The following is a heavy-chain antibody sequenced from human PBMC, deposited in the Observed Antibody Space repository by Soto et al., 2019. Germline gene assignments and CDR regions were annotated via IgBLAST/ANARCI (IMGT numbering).Heavy chain of an antibody. CDR1: GFTFSSYA. Sequence: GGSLRLSCAASGFTFSSYAMHWVRQAPGKGLEWVAVISYDGSNKYYADSVKGRFTISRDNSKNTLYLQMNSLRAEDTAVYYCARDRHCSGGSCEACPDYWGQGTLVTVSS. V-gene: IGHV3-30-3*01. D-gene: IGHD2-15*01. CDR3: ARDRHCSGGSCEACPDY. CDR2: ISYDGSNK. J-gene: IGHJ4*02.